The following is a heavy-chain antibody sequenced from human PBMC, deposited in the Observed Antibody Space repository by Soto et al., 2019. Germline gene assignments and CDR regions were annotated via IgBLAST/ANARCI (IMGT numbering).Heavy chain of an antibody. D-gene: IGHD2-15*01. J-gene: IGHJ6*02. Sequence: EVQLVESGGGLVQPGGSLRLSCAASGFTSSSYSMNWVRQAPGKGLEWVSYISSSSSTIYYADSVKGRFTISRDNAKNSLYLQMNSLRDEDTAVYYCARAEHYCSGGSCYSRGMDVWGQGTTVTVSS. CDR2: ISSSSSTI. CDR1: GFTSSSYS. V-gene: IGHV3-48*02. CDR3: ARAEHYCSGGSCYSRGMDV.